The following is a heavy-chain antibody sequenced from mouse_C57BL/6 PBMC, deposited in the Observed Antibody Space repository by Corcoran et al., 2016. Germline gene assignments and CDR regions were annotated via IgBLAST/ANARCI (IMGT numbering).Heavy chain of an antibody. CDR2: IYPGDGDT. J-gene: IGHJ3*01. Sequence: QVQLQQSGAELVKPGASVKISCKASGYAFSSYWMNWVKQRPGKGLEWIGQIYPGDGDTNYNGKFKGKATLTADKSSSTAYMQFSSLTSEDSAVYFCARSPLSGTAAWFAYGGQGTLVTVSA. D-gene: IGHD4-1*01. V-gene: IGHV1-80*01. CDR1: GYAFSSYW. CDR3: ARSPLSGTAAWFAY.